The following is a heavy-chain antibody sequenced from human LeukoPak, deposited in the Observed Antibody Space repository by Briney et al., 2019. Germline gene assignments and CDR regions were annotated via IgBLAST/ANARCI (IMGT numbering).Heavy chain of an antibody. D-gene: IGHD6-19*01. V-gene: IGHV1-46*01. CDR3: ARDLIGGSSGKNWFDP. CDR1: GYTFTSYA. CDR2: INPSGGST. J-gene: IGHJ5*02. Sequence: ASVKVSCKASGYTFTSYAMNWVRQAPGQGLEWMGIINPSGGSTSYAQKFQGRVTMTRDTSTSTVYMELSSLRSEDTAVYYCARDLIGGSSGKNWFDPWGQGTLVTVSS.